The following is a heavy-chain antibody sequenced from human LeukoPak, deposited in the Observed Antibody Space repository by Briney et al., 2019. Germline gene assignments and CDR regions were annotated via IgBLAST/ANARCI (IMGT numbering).Heavy chain of an antibody. CDR1: GYTFTGYY. D-gene: IGHD2-2*01. V-gene: IGHV1-2*02. J-gene: IGHJ4*02. CDR2: INPNSGGT. CDR3: ARDYCSSTSCRLDY. Sequence: ASVKVSCKASGYTFTGYYMHWVRQAPGQGLEWMGWINPNSGGTNYAQKFQGRVTMTRDTSISTAYVELSRLRSDDTAVYYCARDYCSSTSCRLDYWGQGTLVTVSS.